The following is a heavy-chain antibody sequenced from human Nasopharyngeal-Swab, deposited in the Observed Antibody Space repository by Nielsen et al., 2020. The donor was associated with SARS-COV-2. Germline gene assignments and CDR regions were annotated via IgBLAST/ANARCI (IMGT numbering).Heavy chain of an antibody. V-gene: IGHV3-21*01. D-gene: IGHD6-6*01. CDR2: ISSSSSYI. CDR3: ARDEQLAYGMDV. Sequence: GGSLKLSCAASGFTFSSYSMNWVRQAPGKGLEWVSSISSSSSYIYYADSVKGRFTISRDNAKNSLYLQMNSLGAEDTAVYYCARDEQLAYGMDVWGQGTTVTVSS. J-gene: IGHJ6*02. CDR1: GFTFSSYS.